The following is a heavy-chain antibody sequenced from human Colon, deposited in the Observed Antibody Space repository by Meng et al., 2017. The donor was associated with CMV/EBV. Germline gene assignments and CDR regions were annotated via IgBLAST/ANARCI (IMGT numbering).Heavy chain of an antibody. CDR2: ISAGGDAT. D-gene: IGHD5-18*01. V-gene: IGHV3-23*01. CDR3: SIGPQIWLFEY. J-gene: IGHJ4*02. Sequence: SCEASGFTFSNYAINWVSQAPGKGLDWVSLISAGGDATYYADSVKGRFTIARDNSKNTLYLQMNSLRAEDTAVYYCSIGPQIWLFEYWGQGTLVTVSS. CDR1: GFTFSNYA.